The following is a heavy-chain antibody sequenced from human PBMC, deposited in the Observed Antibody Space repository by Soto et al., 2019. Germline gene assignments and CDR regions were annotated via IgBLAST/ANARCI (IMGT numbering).Heavy chain of an antibody. V-gene: IGHV3-66*01. CDR2: IYSGTTT. CDR1: GLSVSSNY. CDR3: ARGGPPTSNWFDP. D-gene: IGHD1-26*01. J-gene: IGHJ5*02. Sequence: GSLRLSCAASGLSVSSNYMSWVRQAPGKGLEWVSVIYSGTTTHYADSVKGRFTISRDNSKNTLYLQMNSLRAEDTAVYYCARGGPPTSNWFDPWGQGTLVTVSS.